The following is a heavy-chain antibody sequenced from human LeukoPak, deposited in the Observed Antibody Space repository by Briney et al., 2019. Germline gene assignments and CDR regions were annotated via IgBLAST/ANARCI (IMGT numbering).Heavy chain of an antibody. V-gene: IGHV3-23*01. J-gene: IGHJ4*02. Sequence: GGSLRLSCAASGFTFSGYAMSWVRQAPGKGLEWVSSVSDSGSKTYYAASVKGRFTISRDNSNKTLYLQMNSLKAEDTAVYYCAKNPDYDVLTGTSFDCWGQGALVTVSS. CDR1: GFTFSGYA. D-gene: IGHD3-9*01. CDR3: AKNPDYDVLTGTSFDC. CDR2: VSDSGSKT.